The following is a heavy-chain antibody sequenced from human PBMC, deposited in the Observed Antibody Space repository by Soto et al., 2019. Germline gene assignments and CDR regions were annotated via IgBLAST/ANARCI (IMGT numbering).Heavy chain of an antibody. CDR2: ICSSSSTI. J-gene: IGHJ6*02. D-gene: IGHD3-9*01. Sequence: GESLRLSCTASGVTFSSYYMNWVRQPPGKGLEWVSYICSSSSTIYYADYVKGRVTISSDNANNSLYLKMNSLRAEDTAVYYCARDRSYYDIFYCECYYSYGMDFWGQGTTVTVSS. CDR3: ARDRSYYDIFYCECYYSYGMDF. CDR1: GVTFSSYY. V-gene: IGHV3-48*01.